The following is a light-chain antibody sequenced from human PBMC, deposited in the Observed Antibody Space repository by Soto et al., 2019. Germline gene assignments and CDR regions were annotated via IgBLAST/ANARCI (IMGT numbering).Light chain of an antibody. CDR3: QQYGSSPLIS. J-gene: IGKJ5*01. V-gene: IGKV3-20*01. Sequence: EIVMTQSPATLSVSPWERATLSCRASQSVSSNSLAWYQQKPGQAPRLLIYGASSRATGVPVRFGASGSGTDFTLTISRLEPEDFAVYYCQQYGSSPLISFGQGTRLEIK. CDR2: GAS. CDR1: QSVSSNS.